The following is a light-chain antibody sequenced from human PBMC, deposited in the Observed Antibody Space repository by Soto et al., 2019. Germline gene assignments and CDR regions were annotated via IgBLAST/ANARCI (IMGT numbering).Light chain of an antibody. CDR1: QSVAGN. CDR3: QQYNKWPLT. CDR2: GAS. V-gene: IGKV3-15*01. Sequence: EIVMTQSPATLSVSPGERATLSCRASQSVAGNLAWYQQNPGQAPRLLIYGASTRATGIPTRFSGGGSGTEFTLTNSSLQSEDFVIYYCQQYNKWPLTFGGGTKVEIK. J-gene: IGKJ4*01.